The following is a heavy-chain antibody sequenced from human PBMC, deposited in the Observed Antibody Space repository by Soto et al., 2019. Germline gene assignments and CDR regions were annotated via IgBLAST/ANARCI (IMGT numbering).Heavy chain of an antibody. D-gene: IGHD2-2*01. V-gene: IGHV4-34*01. Sequence: KTSETLSLTCAVYGGSFSGYYWSWIRQPPGKGLEWIGEINHSGSTNYNPSLKSRVTISVDTSKNQFSLKLSSVTAADTAVYYCARARPPHCSSTSCRHFDYWGQGTLVTVSS. CDR3: ARARPPHCSSTSCRHFDY. CDR2: INHSGST. CDR1: GGSFSGYY. J-gene: IGHJ4*02.